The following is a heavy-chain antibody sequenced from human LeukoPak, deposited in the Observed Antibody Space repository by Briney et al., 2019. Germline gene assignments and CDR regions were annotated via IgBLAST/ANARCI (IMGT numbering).Heavy chain of an antibody. J-gene: IGHJ3*02. CDR2: ISSSSSYI. Sequence: GGSLRLSCAASGFTFSSYSMNWVRQAPGKGLEWVSSISSSSSYIYYADSVKGRFTISRDNAKNSLYLQMNSLRAEDTAVYYCAREMVRGVMAAFDIWGQGTMVTVSS. CDR3: AREMVRGVMAAFDI. V-gene: IGHV3-21*01. CDR1: GFTFSSYS. D-gene: IGHD3-10*01.